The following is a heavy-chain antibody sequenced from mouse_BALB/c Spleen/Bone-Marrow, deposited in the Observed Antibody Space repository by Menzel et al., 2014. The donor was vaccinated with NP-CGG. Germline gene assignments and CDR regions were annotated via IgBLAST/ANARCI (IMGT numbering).Heavy chain of an antibody. V-gene: IGHV1-9*01. D-gene: IGHD4-1*02. J-gene: IGHJ2*01. Sequence: LMESGASVKISCKATGYTFSSYWIEWVRQRPGHGLEWIGEILPGSGSTNYNEKFKGKATFTADTSSNTAYMQLSSLTSEDSAVYYCARSTGTWDYWGQGTTLTVSS. CDR3: ARSTGTWDY. CDR2: ILPGSGST. CDR1: GYTFSSYW.